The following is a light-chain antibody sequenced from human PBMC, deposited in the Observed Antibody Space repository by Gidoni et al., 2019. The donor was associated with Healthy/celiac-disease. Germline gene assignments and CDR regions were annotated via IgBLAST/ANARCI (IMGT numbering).Light chain of an antibody. CDR1: ALPKQY. J-gene: IGLJ3*02. V-gene: IGLV3-25*03. Sequence: SYELTQPPSVSVSPGQTARITCSGDALPKQYAYWYQQKPGQAPVLVIYKDSERPSGIHERFSGSSSGTTGTLTISGVQAEDEADYYCQSADSSGFWVFGGGTKLTVL. CDR3: QSADSSGFWV. CDR2: KDS.